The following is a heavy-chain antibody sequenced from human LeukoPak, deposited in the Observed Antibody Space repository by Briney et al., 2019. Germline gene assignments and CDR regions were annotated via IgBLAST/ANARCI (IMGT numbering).Heavy chain of an antibody. CDR2: ITSSSRYT. Sequence: PGGSLRLSCAASVFTFSTYNMNWVRQAPGKGLEWVSSITSSSRYTFYADSVKGRFTISRDNSKNSLYLQMNSLRAEDTAVYYCARALIGYYFDYWGQGTLVTVSS. V-gene: IGHV3-21*06. CDR1: VFTFSTYN. CDR3: ARALIGYYFDY. D-gene: IGHD2-8*01. J-gene: IGHJ4*02.